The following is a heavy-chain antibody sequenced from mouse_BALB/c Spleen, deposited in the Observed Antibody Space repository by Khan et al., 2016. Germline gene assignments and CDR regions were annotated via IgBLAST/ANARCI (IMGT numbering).Heavy chain of an antibody. CDR1: GYTFTNYG. V-gene: IGHV9-3*02. J-gene: IGHJ4*01. CDR3: ARGPDYAMDY. CDR2: INTNTGEP. Sequence: QIQLVQSGPELKKPGETVKISCKASGYTFTNYGMNWVKQALGKGLKWMGWINTNTGEPTYAEEFKGRFAFSLETSASTAYLQINNLKNEDTATXLCARGPDYAMDYWGQGTLVTVSS.